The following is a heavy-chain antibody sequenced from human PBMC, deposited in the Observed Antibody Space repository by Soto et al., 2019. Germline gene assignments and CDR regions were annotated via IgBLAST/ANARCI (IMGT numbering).Heavy chain of an antibody. Sequence: EVQLLESGGGLVQPGGSLRLSCAASGFTFSSYAMTWVRQAPGKGLEWVSALSGSGVSTYYADSVKGRFTISRDNSKNTLNLQMNSLMAADTAVYYCAKGGGAKDYYDTSGYYLYYYYAMDVWGQGTTVTVSS. J-gene: IGHJ6*02. CDR2: LSGSGVST. CDR3: AKGGGAKDYYDTSGYYLYYYYAMDV. D-gene: IGHD3-22*01. V-gene: IGHV3-23*01. CDR1: GFTFSSYA.